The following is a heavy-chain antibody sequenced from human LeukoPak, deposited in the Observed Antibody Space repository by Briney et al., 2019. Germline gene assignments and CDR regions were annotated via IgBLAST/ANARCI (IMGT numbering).Heavy chain of an antibody. CDR3: ARDKCSGGSCYSDNYDAFDI. D-gene: IGHD2-15*01. CDR1: GGSISSYY. CDR2: IYYSGST. J-gene: IGHJ3*02. Sequence: PSETLSFTCTVSGGSISSYYWSWIRQPPGKGLEWIGYIYYSGSTNYNPSLKSRVTISVDTSKNQFSLKLSSVTAADTAVYYCARDKCSGGSCYSDNYDAFDIWGQGTMVTVSS. V-gene: IGHV4-59*01.